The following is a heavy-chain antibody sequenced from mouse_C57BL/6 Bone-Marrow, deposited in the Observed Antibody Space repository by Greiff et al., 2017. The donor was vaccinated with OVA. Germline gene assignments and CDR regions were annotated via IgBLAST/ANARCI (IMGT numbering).Heavy chain of an antibody. Sequence: VHVKQSGAELVRPGASVKLSCTASGFNIKDDYMHWVKQRPEQGLEWIGRIDPENGDTEYASKFQGKATITADTSSNTAYLQLSSLTSEDTAVYYCTTVVDYWGQGTTLTVSS. CDR3: TTVVDY. CDR1: GFNIKDDY. D-gene: IGHD1-1*01. CDR2: IDPENGDT. J-gene: IGHJ2*01. V-gene: IGHV14-4*01.